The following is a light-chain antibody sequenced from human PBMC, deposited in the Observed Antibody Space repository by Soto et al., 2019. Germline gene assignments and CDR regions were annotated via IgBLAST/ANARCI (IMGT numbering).Light chain of an antibody. V-gene: IGKV4-1*01. CDR2: GAS. J-gene: IGKJ1*01. CDR1: HIVLYISNNKNY. CDR3: QQYYSTPQT. Sequence: IVRAPTPDSLSVSLGERATINCKSIHIVLYISNNKNYLAWYQQKPGQPPKLLIYGASTRESGVPDRFSGSGSGTEFTLTISSLQAEDVAVYYCQQYYSTPQTFGQGTKVDIK.